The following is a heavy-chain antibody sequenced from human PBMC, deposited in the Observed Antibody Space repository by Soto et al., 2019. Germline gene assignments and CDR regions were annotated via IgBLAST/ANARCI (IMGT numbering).Heavy chain of an antibody. CDR1: GFTFDDYA. CDR3: AKDISSTTAYYGMDV. CDR2: ISWDGGST. Sequence: AGGSLRLSCAASGFTFDDYAMHWVRQAPGKGLEWVSLISWDGGSTYYADSVKGRFTISRDNSKNSLYLQMNSLRAEDTALYYCAKDISSTTAYYGMDVWGQGTTVTVSS. J-gene: IGHJ6*02. V-gene: IGHV3-43D*04. D-gene: IGHD1-26*01.